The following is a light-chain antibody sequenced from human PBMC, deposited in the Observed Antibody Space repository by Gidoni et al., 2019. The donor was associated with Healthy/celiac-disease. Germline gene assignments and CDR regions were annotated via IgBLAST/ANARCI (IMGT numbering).Light chain of an antibody. CDR1: QSVLYSSNNKNY. Sequence: DIVMTQSPDSLAVSLGERATINCKSSQSVLYSSNNKNYLSWYQQKPGQPPKLLIYWASTREARVPDRFSGSWSGTDFTLTISSLQAEDVAVYYCQQYYSTHRYTFGQGTKLEIK. CDR2: WAS. J-gene: IGKJ2*01. CDR3: QQYYSTHRYT. V-gene: IGKV4-1*01.